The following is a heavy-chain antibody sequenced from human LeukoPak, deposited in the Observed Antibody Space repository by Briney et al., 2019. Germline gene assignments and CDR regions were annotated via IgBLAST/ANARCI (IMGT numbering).Heavy chain of an antibody. CDR1: GGSISSGDYY. D-gene: IGHD2-2*02. Sequence: PSETLSLTCTVSGGSISSGDYYWSWIRQPPGKGLEWIGYIYYSGSTYYNPSLQSRVTISVDTSKNQFPLKLSSVTAADTAVYYCARDLGYCSSTSCYTPNWFDPWGQGTLVTVSS. CDR3: ARDLGYCSSTSCYTPNWFDP. CDR2: IYYSGST. V-gene: IGHV4-30-4*01. J-gene: IGHJ5*02.